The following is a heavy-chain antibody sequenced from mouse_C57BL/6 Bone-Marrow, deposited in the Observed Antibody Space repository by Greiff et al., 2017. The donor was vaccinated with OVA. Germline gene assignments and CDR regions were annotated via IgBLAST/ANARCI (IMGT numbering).Heavy chain of an antibody. D-gene: IGHD1-1*01. V-gene: IGHV14-4*01. CDR2: IDPENGDT. CDR1: GFNIKDDY. CDR3: TVYYYGNWYFDV. Sequence: VQLKESGAELVRPGASVKLSCTASGFNIKDDYMHWVKQRPEQGLEWIGWIDPENGDTEYASKFQGKATITADTSSNTAYLQLSSLTSEDTAVYYCTVYYYGNWYFDVWGTGTTVTVSS. J-gene: IGHJ1*03.